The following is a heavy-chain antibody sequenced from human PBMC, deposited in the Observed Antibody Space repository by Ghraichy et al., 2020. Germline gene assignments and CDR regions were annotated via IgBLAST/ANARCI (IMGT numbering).Heavy chain of an antibody. J-gene: IGHJ3*02. CDR2: IKRDGSEK. Sequence: SCAASGFTFSSYWMSWVRQAPGKGLEWVANIKRDGSEKFYVDSVKGRFTLSRDNAKNSLYLQMNSLRAEDTAVYFCARGDYYDSSGYWVDAFDIWGQGTMVTVSS. CDR3: ARGDYYDSSGYWVDAFDI. V-gene: IGHV3-7*04. CDR1: GFTFSSYW. D-gene: IGHD3-22*01.